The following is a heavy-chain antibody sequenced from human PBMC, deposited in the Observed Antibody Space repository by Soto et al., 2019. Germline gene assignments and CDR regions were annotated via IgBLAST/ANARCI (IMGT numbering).Heavy chain of an antibody. Sequence: QVQLVESGGGVVQPGRSLRLSCEVSGFTFSSYGMQWVRQAPGKGLEWVAIIWYDGTNKYYTDSVKGRFTISRDNSKSPLYLQMNSRGAEDTAIYYCARPFLRGWDDTIDYWGQGSLVTVSS. CDR3: ARPFLRGWDDTIDY. D-gene: IGHD1-1*01. J-gene: IGHJ4*02. CDR1: GFTFSSYG. CDR2: IWYDGTNK. V-gene: IGHV3-33*01.